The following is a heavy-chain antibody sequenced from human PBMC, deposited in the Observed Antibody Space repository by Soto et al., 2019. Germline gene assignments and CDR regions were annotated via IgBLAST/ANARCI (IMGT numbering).Heavy chain of an antibody. J-gene: IGHJ6*02. D-gene: IGHD2-2*01. CDR3: ARVRKYQRLFSHYYTMDV. CDR2: IIPISGTT. V-gene: IGHV1-69*13. CDR1: GGTFKSYS. Sequence: ASVKVSCKASGGTFKSYSVSWVRQAPGQGLEWMGRIIPISGTTNYAQKFQGRVTITADDSTSTAYMELTSLRSEDTVIYYCARVRKYQRLFSHYYTMDVWGQGTTVTVSS.